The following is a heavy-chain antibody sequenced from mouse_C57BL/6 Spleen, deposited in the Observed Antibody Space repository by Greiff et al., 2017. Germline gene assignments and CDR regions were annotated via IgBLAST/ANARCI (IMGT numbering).Heavy chain of an antibody. CDR1: GYTFTSYT. CDR3: ALIYYDYDVEAY. Sequence: VKLVESGAELARPGASVKMSCKASGYTFTSYTMHWVIQRPGQGLEWIGYINPSSGYTKYNQKFKDKATLTADKSSSTAYMQLSSLTSEDSAVYYCALIYYDYDVEAYWGQGTLVTVSA. J-gene: IGHJ3*01. CDR2: INPSSGYT. D-gene: IGHD2-4*01. V-gene: IGHV1-4*01.